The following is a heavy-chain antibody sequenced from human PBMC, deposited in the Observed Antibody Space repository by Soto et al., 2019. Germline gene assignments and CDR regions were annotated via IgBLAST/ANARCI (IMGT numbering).Heavy chain of an antibody. CDR1: GDTFSTHT. Sequence: HVQLVQSGAEVQKPGSSVKVSCQASGDTFSTHTITWVRQAPGQGLEWVGRIIPMMGITDYAQKFQGRVTITADKTTSTAYMELRSLRSEDTALYYCARDQYCSSSTCFGYAEIWGTGTTVTVSS. D-gene: IGHD2-2*01. V-gene: IGHV1-69*08. J-gene: IGHJ6*03. CDR2: IIPMMGIT. CDR3: ARDQYCSSSTCFGYAEI.